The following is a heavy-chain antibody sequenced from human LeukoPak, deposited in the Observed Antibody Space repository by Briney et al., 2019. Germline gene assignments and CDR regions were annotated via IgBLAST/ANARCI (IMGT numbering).Heavy chain of an antibody. D-gene: IGHD4-11*01. Sequence: ASGTLSLTCTVSGVSISSYYWSWIRQPPGKGLEWIGYIYYSGTTNYNPSLKSRVTISVDTSKNQFSLKLSSVTAADTAVYYCARGRPGYSTPFEYWGQGTLVTVSS. CDR1: GVSISSYY. V-gene: IGHV4-59*01. CDR2: IYYSGTT. CDR3: ARGRPGYSTPFEY. J-gene: IGHJ4*02.